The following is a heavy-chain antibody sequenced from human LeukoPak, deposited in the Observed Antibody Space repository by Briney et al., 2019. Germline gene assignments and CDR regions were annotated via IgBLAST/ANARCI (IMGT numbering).Heavy chain of an antibody. D-gene: IGHD6-19*01. CDR1: GGTFSSYA. Sequence: SVKDSCKASGGTFSSYAISWVRQAPGQGLEWMGGIIPIFGTANYAQKFQGRVTITADDSTSTAYMELSSLRSEDTAVYYCARIAVAGTFDYWGQGTLVTVSS. CDR2: IIPIFGTA. CDR3: ARIAVAGTFDY. J-gene: IGHJ4*02. V-gene: IGHV1-69*01.